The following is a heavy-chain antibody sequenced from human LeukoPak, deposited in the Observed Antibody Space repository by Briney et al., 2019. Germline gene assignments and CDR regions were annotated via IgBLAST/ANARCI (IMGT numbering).Heavy chain of an antibody. V-gene: IGHV1-69*05. CDR1: GGTFSSYA. Sequence: GSSVKVSCKASGGTFSSYAISWVRQAPGQGLEWMGGIIPIFGTANCAQKFQGRVTITTDESTSTAYMELSSLRSEDTAVYYCASQAPLKYSSSSFLDYWGQGTLVTVSS. CDR2: IIPIFGTA. CDR3: ASQAPLKYSSSSFLDY. J-gene: IGHJ4*02. D-gene: IGHD6-6*01.